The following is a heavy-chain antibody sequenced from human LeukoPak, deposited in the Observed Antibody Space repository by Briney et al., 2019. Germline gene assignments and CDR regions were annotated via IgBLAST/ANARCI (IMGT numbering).Heavy chain of an antibody. CDR2: IIPIFGTA. V-gene: IGHV1-69*13. J-gene: IGHJ6*03. D-gene: IGHD2-15*01. CDR1: GGTFSSYA. Sequence: SVKVSCKASGGTFSSYAISWVRQTPGQGLEWMGGIIPIFGTANYAQKFQGRVTINADGSTSTAYMELSSLRSEDTAVYYCARTLRYCSGGSCRYFYMDVWGKGTTVTISS. CDR3: ARTLRYCSGGSCRYFYMDV.